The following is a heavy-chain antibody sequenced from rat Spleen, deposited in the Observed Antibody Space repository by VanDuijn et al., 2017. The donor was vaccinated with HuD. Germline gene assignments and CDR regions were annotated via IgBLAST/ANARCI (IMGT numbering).Heavy chain of an antibody. J-gene: IGHJ2*01. CDR2: IKYGDFTP. Sequence: EVQLVESGGGLVQPGRSLKLSCAGSGFIFSIYGMAWVRQTPTRGLEWVASIKYGDFTPYYRDSVMGRFTISRDDGESTLYLQMDSLRSEDAAIYYCARPTTGIPFNYWGQGVMVTVSS. CDR1: GFIFSIYG. V-gene: IGHV5S23*01. CDR3: ARPTTGIPFNY. D-gene: IGHD1-9*01.